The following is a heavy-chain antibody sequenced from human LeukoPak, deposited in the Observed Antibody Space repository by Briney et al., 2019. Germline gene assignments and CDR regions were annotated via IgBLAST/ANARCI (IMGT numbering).Heavy chain of an antibody. CDR1: GYSISSGYY. Sequence: SETLSLTCAVSGYSISSGYYWGWVRQPPGKGMEWIGTIYHSRTTYYNPSLKSRVTISVDTSKKQFSLKLSSVTAADTAVYYCARGIYYYYYMDVWGKGTTVTVSS. V-gene: IGHV4-38-2*01. J-gene: IGHJ6*03. CDR3: ARGIYYYYYMDV. CDR2: IYHSRTT.